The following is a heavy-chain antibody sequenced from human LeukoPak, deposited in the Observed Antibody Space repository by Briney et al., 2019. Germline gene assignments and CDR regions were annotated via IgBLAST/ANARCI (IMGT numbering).Heavy chain of an antibody. CDR1: GYTFTAYY. CDR2: INPSGSDT. D-gene: IGHD1-26*01. J-gene: IGHJ5*02. V-gene: IGHV1-46*01. CDR3: ARDNSVGDTAWWFDP. Sequence: GASVKVSCKATGYTFTAYYMHWVRQAPGQGLEWMGLINPSGSDTVYAQKFKGRVTMTRDRSTSTDYMELSSLRFDDTAVYYCARDNSVGDTAWWFDPWGQGTLVTVSS.